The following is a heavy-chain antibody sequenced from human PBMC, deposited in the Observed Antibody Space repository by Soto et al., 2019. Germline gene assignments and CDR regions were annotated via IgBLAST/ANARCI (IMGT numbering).Heavy chain of an antibody. CDR3: ARVGGYCSSTSCPYYYYGMDV. CDR1: GYSFTSYW. D-gene: IGHD2-2*01. Sequence: PRESLKISCKGSGYSFTSYWIGWVRQMPGKGLEWMGIIYPGDSDTRYSPSFQGQVTISADKSISTAYLQWSSLKASDTAMYYCARVGGYCSSTSCPYYYYGMDVWGQGTTVTVSS. V-gene: IGHV5-51*01. J-gene: IGHJ6*02. CDR2: IYPGDSDT.